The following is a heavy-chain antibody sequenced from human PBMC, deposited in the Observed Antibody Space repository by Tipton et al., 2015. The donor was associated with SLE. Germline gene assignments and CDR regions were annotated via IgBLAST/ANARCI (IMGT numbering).Heavy chain of an antibody. CDR3: ARSGSSNFDPPDF. J-gene: IGHJ4*02. V-gene: IGHV4-39*01. CDR2: IYYSGST. CDR1: GDSIGSSSNY. Sequence: TLSLTCTVSGDSIGSSSNYWGWIRQPPGKGLVGIGSIYYSGSTYYNPSLKSRVTISVDTSKNQFSLKLSSVTAADTAVYYCARSGSSNFDPPDFWGQGTLATVSS. D-gene: IGHD4-11*01.